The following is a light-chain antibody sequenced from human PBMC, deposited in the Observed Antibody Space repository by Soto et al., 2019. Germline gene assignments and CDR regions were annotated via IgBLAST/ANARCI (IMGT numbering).Light chain of an antibody. Sequence: DVQMTQSPSSLSASVRDRVTITCQASQAISNYLNWYQQKPGKAPKLLIYDASNLETGVPSRFSGSGSGTDFTFTISSLQPVDIATYYCQQYDNLGITFGQGTRLEIK. CDR1: QAISNY. J-gene: IGKJ5*01. CDR3: QQYDNLGIT. CDR2: DAS. V-gene: IGKV1-33*01.